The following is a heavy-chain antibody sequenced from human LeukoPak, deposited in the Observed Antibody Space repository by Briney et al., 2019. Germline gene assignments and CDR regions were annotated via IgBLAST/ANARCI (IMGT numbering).Heavy chain of an antibody. Sequence: SQTLSLTCAIYGDSVSSTRAAWNWIRQSPSRGLEWLGRTYYRSKWYNDYAVSVKSRITINPDTSKNQFSLQLNSVTPEDTAVYYCARDRAAAGTVGFDYWGQGTLVTVSS. CDR3: ARDRAAAGTVGFDY. CDR2: TYYRSKWYN. D-gene: IGHD6-13*01. V-gene: IGHV6-1*01. CDR1: GDSVSSTRAA. J-gene: IGHJ4*02.